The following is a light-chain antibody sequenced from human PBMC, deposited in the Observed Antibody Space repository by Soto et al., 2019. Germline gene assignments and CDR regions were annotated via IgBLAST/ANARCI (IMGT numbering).Light chain of an antibody. V-gene: IGKV3-15*01. CDR3: QPYNNWPLT. J-gene: IGKJ4*01. Sequence: EIVMTQSPATLSVSPGERATLSCRASQSVSSNLAWYQQKPGQAPRLLIYGASTRATGIPVRFSGSGSGTEFTLTISSLQSEDFAVYYCQPYNNWPLTLGGGTKVDIK. CDR1: QSVSSN. CDR2: GAS.